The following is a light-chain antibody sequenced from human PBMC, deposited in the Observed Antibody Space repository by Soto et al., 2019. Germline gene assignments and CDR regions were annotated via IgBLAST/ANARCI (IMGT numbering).Light chain of an antibody. V-gene: IGKV2-28*01. J-gene: IGKJ1*01. CDR1: QSLLHSNGNIY. CDR3: IQSIRAPRT. Sequence: DIVLTQSPLSLPVTPGEPASISCRSSQSLLHSNGNIYLDWYLQKPGQSPQLLIDLGSILAFGVPYRFSGSGSGTDFTLKITRVEAEDVGVYYCIQSIRAPRTFGLGTTVEIK. CDR2: LGS.